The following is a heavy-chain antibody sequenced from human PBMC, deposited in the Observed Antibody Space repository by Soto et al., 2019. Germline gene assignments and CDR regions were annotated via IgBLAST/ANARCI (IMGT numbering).Heavy chain of an antibody. CDR2: ITIRTGNV. CDR1: GFTVSECS. Sequence: GGSLRLSCEASGFTVSECSMNWVRQAPGKGLEWLAYITIRTGNVLYADSVRGRFTFSADNAENSVILQMNSLRDEDSAVYFCVRDRDLYRDLFHADLWGQGTLVTVSS. D-gene: IGHD1-26*01. J-gene: IGHJ4*01. V-gene: IGHV3-48*02. CDR3: VRDRDLYRDLFHADL.